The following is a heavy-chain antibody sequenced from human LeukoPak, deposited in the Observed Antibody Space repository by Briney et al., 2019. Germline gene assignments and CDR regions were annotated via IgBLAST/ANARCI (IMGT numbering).Heavy chain of an antibody. D-gene: IGHD3-22*01. CDR3: ARVAYYYDSSGYLSY. V-gene: IGHV3-7*03. CDR1: GFTFSNYW. CDR2: IKQDGGEK. J-gene: IGHJ4*02. Sequence: GGSLRLSCAASGFTFSNYWMSWVRQAPGKGLEWVANIKQDGGEKYYVDSVKGRFTISRDNAMNSLCLQMNSLKAEDTAVYYCARVAYYYDSSGYLSYWGQGTLVTVSS.